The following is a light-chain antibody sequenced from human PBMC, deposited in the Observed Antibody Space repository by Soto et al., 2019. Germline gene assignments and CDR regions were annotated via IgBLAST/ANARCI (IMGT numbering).Light chain of an antibody. CDR2: GAS. CDR3: QQYNKWPET. J-gene: IGKJ1*01. CDR1: QSVSSN. V-gene: IGKV3-15*01. Sequence: EIVMTQSPAILSVSPGERATLSCRASQSVSSNLAWYQQKPGQAPRLLIYGASTRATGIPARFSGSGSGTEFTLTISSLQSEDFAVYYCQQYNKWPETFGQGTKVEIK.